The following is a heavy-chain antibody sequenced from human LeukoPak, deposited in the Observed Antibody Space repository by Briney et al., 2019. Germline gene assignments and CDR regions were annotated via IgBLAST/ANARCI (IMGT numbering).Heavy chain of an antibody. V-gene: IGHV1-2*02. J-gene: IGHJ4*02. D-gene: IGHD6-6*01. CDR3: ARGPYSSSLTPIDY. CDR1: GYTFTGYY. Sequence: ASVKVSCKASGYTFTGYYMHWVRQAPGQGLEWMGWINPNSGGTNYTQKFQGRVTMTRDTSISTAYMELSRLRSDDTAVYYCARGPYSSSLTPIDYWGQGTLVTVSS. CDR2: INPNSGGT.